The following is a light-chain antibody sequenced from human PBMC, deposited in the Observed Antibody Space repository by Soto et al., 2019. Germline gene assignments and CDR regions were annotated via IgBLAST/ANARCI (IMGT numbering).Light chain of an antibody. V-gene: IGKV3-11*01. CDR3: QHRSDWPT. CDR2: DAS. Sequence: EIVLTHSPATLSLSPGEIATLSCRASQSVSSYLAWYQQKPGQSPRLLIYDASNRATGIPARFSGSGSGTDFTLTISSLEPEDFAVYYCQHRSDWPTFGQGTRLEIK. CDR1: QSVSSY. J-gene: IGKJ5*01.